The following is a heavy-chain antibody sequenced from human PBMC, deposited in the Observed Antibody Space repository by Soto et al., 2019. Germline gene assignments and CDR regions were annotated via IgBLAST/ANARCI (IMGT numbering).Heavy chain of an antibody. V-gene: IGHV3-53*01. Sequence: GGSLRLSCAASGFTFSSNYMSWVRQTPGKGLEWVSVIYSGGSTYYADSVKGRFTISRDNSKDTLYLQMNSLRAEDTAVYYCATFGGSYYGRFDYWGQGTLVTVSS. CDR3: ATFGGSYYGRFDY. D-gene: IGHD1-26*01. CDR1: GFTFSSNY. J-gene: IGHJ4*02. CDR2: IYSGGST.